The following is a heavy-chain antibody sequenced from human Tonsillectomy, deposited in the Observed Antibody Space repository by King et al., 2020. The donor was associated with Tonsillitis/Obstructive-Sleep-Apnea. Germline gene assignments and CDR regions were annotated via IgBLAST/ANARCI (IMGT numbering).Heavy chain of an antibody. CDR3: ARGGDSSSYYYYGMDV. J-gene: IGHJ6*02. D-gene: IGHD3-22*01. Sequence: VQLVESGAEVKKPGASVKVSCKASGYTFTSYYMYWVRQAPGQGLEWMGIINPSGGSTSNAQKFQGRVTMTRDTPTSTVYMELSSLRSEDTAVYYCARGGDSSSYYYYGMDVWGQGTTVTVSS. CDR2: INPSGGST. V-gene: IGHV1-46*01. CDR1: GYTFTSYY.